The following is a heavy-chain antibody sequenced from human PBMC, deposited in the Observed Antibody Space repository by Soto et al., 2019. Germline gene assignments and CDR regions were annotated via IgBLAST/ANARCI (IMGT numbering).Heavy chain of an antibody. Sequence: GASVKVSCKASGGTFSSYAISWVRQAPGQGLEWMGGIIPIFGTANYAQKFQGRVTITADESTSTAYMELSSLRSEDTAVYYCARRQDYEGAFDIWGQGTMVTVSS. J-gene: IGHJ3*02. CDR1: GGTFSSYA. V-gene: IGHV1-69*13. CDR2: IIPIFGTA. CDR3: ARRQDYEGAFDI. D-gene: IGHD4-17*01.